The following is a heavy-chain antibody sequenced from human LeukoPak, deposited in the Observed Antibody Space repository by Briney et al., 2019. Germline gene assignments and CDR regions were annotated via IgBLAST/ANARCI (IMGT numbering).Heavy chain of an antibody. CDR1: GFTFGDYH. Sequence: GGSLRLSCAASGFTFGDYHMSWIRQAPGKGLEWVSYISSGSSYTNSADSVKGRFTISRDNAENSLFLQMNSLRAEDTAAYYCAKGRDAFDIWGQGTMVTVSS. D-gene: IGHD3-10*01. V-gene: IGHV3-11*06. CDR3: AKGRDAFDI. J-gene: IGHJ3*02. CDR2: ISSGSSYT.